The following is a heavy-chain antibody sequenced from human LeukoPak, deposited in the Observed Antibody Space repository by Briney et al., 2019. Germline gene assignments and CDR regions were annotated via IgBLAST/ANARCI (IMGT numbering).Heavy chain of an antibody. CDR2: LSSNGVSA. CDR3: VRGLNYYDSSEGFDY. CDR1: GFTFISYA. V-gene: IGHV3-64D*06. J-gene: IGHJ4*02. D-gene: IGHD3-22*01. Sequence: GRSLRLSCSASGFTFISYALHWVRQAPGKGLEYVSSLSSNGVSAKYADSVKGRFTISRDNSKNTLYLQMSSLRPEDTAIYYCVRGLNYYDSSEGFDYWGQGTLVTVSS.